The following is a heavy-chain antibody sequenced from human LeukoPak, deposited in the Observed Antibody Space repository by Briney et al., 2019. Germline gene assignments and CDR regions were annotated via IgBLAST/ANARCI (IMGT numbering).Heavy chain of an antibody. CDR2: IYYSGST. CDR1: GGSISSSSYY. CDR3: ARRGYYDSRGWFDP. J-gene: IGHJ5*02. D-gene: IGHD3-22*01. V-gene: IGHV4-39*01. Sequence: SETLSLTCSVSGGSISSSSYYWGWIRQPPGKGLEWIGSIYYSGSTYYNPSLKSRVTISVDTSKNQFSLKLSSVTAADTAVYYCARRGYYDSRGWFDPRGQGTPVTVSS.